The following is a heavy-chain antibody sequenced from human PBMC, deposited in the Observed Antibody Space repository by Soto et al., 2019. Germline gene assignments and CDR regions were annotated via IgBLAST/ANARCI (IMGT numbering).Heavy chain of an antibody. J-gene: IGHJ6*03. CDR2: VSHDGRNT. CDR1: GFTFSDYA. Sequence: GGSLRLSCAASGFTFSDYAMHWVRQAPGKGLEWVAVVSHDGRNTHYADSVKGRFTISRDNSKNSLYLQMNSLRDEDTAVYYYAGAGADRGLSHFCGGTFWGKGT. CDR3: AGAGADRGLSHFCGGTF. D-gene: IGHD3-3*02. V-gene: IGHV3-30*03.